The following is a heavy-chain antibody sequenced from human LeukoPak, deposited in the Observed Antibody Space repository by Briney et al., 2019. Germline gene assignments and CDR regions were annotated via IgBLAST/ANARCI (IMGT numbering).Heavy chain of an antibody. CDR3: VRAHHPGGWFDP. CDR2: INQDGGEI. J-gene: IGHJ5*02. V-gene: IGHV3-7*04. CDR1: GFTFSSSW. D-gene: IGHD3-10*01. Sequence: GGSLRLSCAASGFTFSSSWMAWVRQAPGKGLEWVASINQDGGEIHYVDSVKGRFTISRDNAKNSLYLQMNSLTAEDTAVHYCVRAHHPGGWFDPWGQGTLVTVSS.